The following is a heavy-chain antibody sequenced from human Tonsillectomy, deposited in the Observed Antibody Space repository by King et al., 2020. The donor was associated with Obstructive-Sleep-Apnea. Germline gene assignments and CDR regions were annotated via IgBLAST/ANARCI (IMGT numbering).Heavy chain of an antibody. CDR1: GFIFSNYG. CDR3: AQDLGYYASSGYSLPSYYYYGMDV. V-gene: IGHV3-30*02. J-gene: IGHJ6*02. D-gene: IGHD3-22*01. CDR2: IQYDGSIK. Sequence: QLVQSGGGVVQPGRSLRLSCAASGFIFSNYGMHWVRQAPGKGLEWLAFIQYDGSIKYYADSVKGRFTISRDNSKDTLYLQMNSLRAEDTAVYYCAQDLGYYASSGYSLPSYYYYGMDVWGQGTTVTVSS.